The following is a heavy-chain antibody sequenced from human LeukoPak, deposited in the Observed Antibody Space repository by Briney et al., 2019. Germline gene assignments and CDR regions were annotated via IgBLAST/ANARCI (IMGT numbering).Heavy chain of an antibody. D-gene: IGHD1-26*01. V-gene: IGHV5-51*01. J-gene: IGHJ3*02. CDR1: GYSFTRYW. CDR2: IFPGDSDT. CDR3: ARRWEGTFDI. Sequence: GESLKISCKGSGYSFTRYWIGRVRHMPGKGQESMGIIFPGDSDTRYSPPFQGQVTISAGKSITTAYLQWSSLKASDTAMYYCARRWEGTFDIWGQGTMVTVSS.